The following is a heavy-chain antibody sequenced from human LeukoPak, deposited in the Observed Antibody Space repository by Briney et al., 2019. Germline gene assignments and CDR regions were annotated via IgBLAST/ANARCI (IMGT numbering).Heavy chain of an antibody. V-gene: IGHV4-34*01. J-gene: IGHJ6*03. D-gene: IGHD3-10*01. CDR1: GGSFSGYY. CDR2: INHSGST. CDR3: SYGSGSYYYYMDV. Sequence: SETLSLTCAVYGGSFSGYYWSWVRQPPGKGLEWVGEINHSGSTNYNPSLKKRVTISVDTSKNQFSLKLSSVTAADTAVYYCSYGSGSYYYYMDVWGKGTTVTVSS.